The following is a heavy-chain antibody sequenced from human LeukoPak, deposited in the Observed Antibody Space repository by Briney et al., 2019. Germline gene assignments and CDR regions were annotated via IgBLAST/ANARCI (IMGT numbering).Heavy chain of an antibody. Sequence: GGSLRLSCAASGFTLSRYSMNCVRQAPGKGLEWVSSISSSSSNIYYADSVKGRFTISRDNTKNPLYLQMNNLRGDDTALYYCARDISSGEYGLIYWGEGTRVAVSS. D-gene: IGHD4-17*01. CDR2: ISSSSSNI. V-gene: IGHV3-21*04. CDR1: GFTLSRYS. J-gene: IGHJ4*02. CDR3: ARDISSGEYGLIY.